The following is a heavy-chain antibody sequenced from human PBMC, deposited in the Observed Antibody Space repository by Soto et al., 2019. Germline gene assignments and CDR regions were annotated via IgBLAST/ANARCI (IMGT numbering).Heavy chain of an antibody. CDR3: ARHSLAVAEGVRLSKNWLDP. J-gene: IGHJ5*02. CDR2: INAGNGNT. Sequence: ASVKVSCKASGYTFTSYAMHWVRQAPGQRLEWMGWINAGNGNTKYSQKFQGRVTITRDTSASTAYMELSSLRSEDTAVYYCARHSLAVAEGVRLSKNWLDPWGQGTLVTVAS. V-gene: IGHV1-3*01. CDR1: GYTFTSYA. D-gene: IGHD6-19*01.